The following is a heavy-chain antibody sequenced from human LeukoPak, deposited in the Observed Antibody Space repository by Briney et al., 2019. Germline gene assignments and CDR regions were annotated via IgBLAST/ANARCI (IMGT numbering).Heavy chain of an antibody. Sequence: PGGSLRLSCAASGFTFSTYFMHWVRQAPGKGLEWVAVISHDGSNTYYADSVKGRFTISRDNSKNTLYLQMNSLRGEDTAVYYCARDLTGTGDYWGQGTLVTVSS. V-gene: IGHV3-30-3*01. J-gene: IGHJ4*02. D-gene: IGHD2-8*02. CDR3: ARDLTGTGDY. CDR2: ISHDGSNT. CDR1: GFTFSTYF.